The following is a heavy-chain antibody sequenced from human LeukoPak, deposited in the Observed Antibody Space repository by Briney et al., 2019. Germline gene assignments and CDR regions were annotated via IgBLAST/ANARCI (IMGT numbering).Heavy chain of an antibody. V-gene: IGHV1-69*13. CDR3: ARDRFSRDDSSGYEGFAFDI. Sequence: SVKVSCKATGGTFSSYAISWVRQAPGQGLEWMGGIIPIFGTANYAQKFQGRVTITADESTSTAYMELSSLRSEDTAVYYCARDRFSRDDSSGYEGFAFDIWGQGTMVTVSS. CDR1: GGTFSSYA. D-gene: IGHD3-22*01. J-gene: IGHJ3*02. CDR2: IIPIFGTA.